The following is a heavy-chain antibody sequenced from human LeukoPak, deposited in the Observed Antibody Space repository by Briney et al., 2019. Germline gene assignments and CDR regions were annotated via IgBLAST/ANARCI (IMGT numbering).Heavy chain of an antibody. V-gene: IGHV1-69*05. CDR2: IIPIFGTA. CDR3: ARGFLEWLVGAFDI. Sequence: SVTVSCKASGGTFSSYAISWVRQAPGQGLEWMGGIIPIFGTANYAQKFQGRVTITTDESTSTAYMELSSLRSEDTAVYYCARGFLEWLVGAFDIWGQGTMVTVSS. CDR1: GGTFSSYA. J-gene: IGHJ3*02. D-gene: IGHD3-3*01.